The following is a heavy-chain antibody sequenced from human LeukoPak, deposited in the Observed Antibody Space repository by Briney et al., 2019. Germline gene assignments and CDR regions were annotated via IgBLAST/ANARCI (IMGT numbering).Heavy chain of an antibody. CDR3: ARVDMTYYGFDM. CDR2: IGGSGGST. V-gene: IGHV3-23*01. D-gene: IGHD1-26*01. Sequence: GGSLRLSCAASGFTFSSYAMSWVRQAPGKGLEWVSAIGGSGGSTYYADSVKGRFTISRDNPKKTLYLQMDSLRAEDTAVYYCARVDMTYYGFDMWGQGTMVTVSS. CDR1: GFTFSSYA. J-gene: IGHJ3*02.